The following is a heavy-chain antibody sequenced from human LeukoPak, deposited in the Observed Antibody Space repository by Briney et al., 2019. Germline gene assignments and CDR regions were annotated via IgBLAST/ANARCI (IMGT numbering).Heavy chain of an antibody. Sequence: SVTVSRKASGGTFSNYAISWLRQAPRQGLEWMGRIIPILGIANSAQKFQGRVTITADKSTITADMELSSRRSEDTAVYYCARSDGYNYFFFDYWGQGTLVSVSS. D-gene: IGHD5-24*01. V-gene: IGHV1-69*10. CDR3: ARSDGYNYFFFDY. J-gene: IGHJ4*02. CDR2: IIPILGIA. CDR1: GGTFSNYA.